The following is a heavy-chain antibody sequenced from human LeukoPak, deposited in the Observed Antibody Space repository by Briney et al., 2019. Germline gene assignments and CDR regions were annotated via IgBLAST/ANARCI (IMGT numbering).Heavy chain of an antibody. CDR1: GGSMNTYY. J-gene: IGHJ4*02. CDR2: VHNSVGT. D-gene: IGHD5-18*01. Sequence: SETLSLTCTVSGGSMNTYYWTWIRQTAGGALEWIGRVHNSVGTTYNPSLRSRVSLSLDTSKNHFSLRLASVTAADTAVYFCARERDHGYSYGHVLDFWGQGIPVTVSS. CDR3: ARERDHGYSYGHVLDF. V-gene: IGHV4-4*07.